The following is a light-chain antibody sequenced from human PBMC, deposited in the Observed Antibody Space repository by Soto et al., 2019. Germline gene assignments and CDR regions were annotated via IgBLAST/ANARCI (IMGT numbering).Light chain of an antibody. CDR3: HQYGSSPLT. CDR2: GAS. V-gene: IGKV3-20*01. CDR1: QTLSSSS. J-gene: IGKJ4*01. Sequence: EIVLTQSPGTLSLSPGESGTLSCRAGQTLSSSSLAWYQQKPGQAPRLLIYGASNRASGIPDRFSGGGSGTDFTLTNSRLEPEDFAVYYCHQYGSSPLTFGGGTKVEI.